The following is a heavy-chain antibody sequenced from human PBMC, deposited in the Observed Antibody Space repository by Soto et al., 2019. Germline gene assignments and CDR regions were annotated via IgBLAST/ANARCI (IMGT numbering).Heavy chain of an antibody. D-gene: IGHD6-25*01. CDR2: IYYSGST. CDR1: GGSISSYY. J-gene: IGHJ5*02. CDR3: ARNSDIRGYSNGWFDP. V-gene: IGHV4-59*01. Sequence: SETLSLTCTVSGGSISSYYWSWIRQPPGKGLGWIGYIYYSGSTNYNPSLKSRVTISVDTSKNQFSLKLSSVTAADTAVYYCARNSDIRGYSNGWFDPWGQGTLVTVSS.